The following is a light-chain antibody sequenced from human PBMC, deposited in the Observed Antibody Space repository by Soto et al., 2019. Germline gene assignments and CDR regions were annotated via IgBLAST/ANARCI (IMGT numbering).Light chain of an antibody. Sequence: EFVLAQSPVSLSLSPGEIATLSWSASQSLTNSFIAWYQQRPGQAPRLLIYDTSSRASGIPDRFSGSGSGTDFTLTISRLETEDFAVFYCQKYGTSEIIFGQGTRLEIK. CDR2: DTS. CDR1: QSLTNSF. CDR3: QKYGTSEII. J-gene: IGKJ5*01. V-gene: IGKV3-20*01.